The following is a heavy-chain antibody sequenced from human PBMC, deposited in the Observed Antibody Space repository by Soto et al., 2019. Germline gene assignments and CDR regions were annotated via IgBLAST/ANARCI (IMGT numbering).Heavy chain of an antibody. J-gene: IGHJ4*02. CDR3: ARVEERYFAG. D-gene: IGHD3-9*01. CDR2: IYSGGIT. V-gene: IGHV3-53*01. Sequence: PGGSLRLSFAASGFTVSSNYMSWVRQAPGKGLEWVSVIYSGGITYYADSVKGRFTISRGNSKNTLYLQMNSLRAEDTAVYYCARVEERYFAGWGQGTLVTFSS. CDR1: GFTVSSNY.